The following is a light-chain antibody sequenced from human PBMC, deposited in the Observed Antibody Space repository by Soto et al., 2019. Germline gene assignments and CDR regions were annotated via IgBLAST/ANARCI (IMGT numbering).Light chain of an antibody. CDR2: WAS. CDR1: QSVFSRFRNKNY. J-gene: IGKJ1*01. V-gene: IGKV4-1*01. Sequence: DIVMTQSPDSLTLSLGERATINCKSSQSVFSRFRNKNYLGWFQQKPGQTPRLLIYWASTRESGVSDRFSGSGSGTDFTLTIDSLQAEDVAVYYCQQYHTTPTWTFGQGTKVDIK. CDR3: QQYHTTPTWT.